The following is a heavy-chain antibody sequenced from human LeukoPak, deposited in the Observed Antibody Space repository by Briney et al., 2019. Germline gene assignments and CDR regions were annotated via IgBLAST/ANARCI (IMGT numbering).Heavy chain of an antibody. J-gene: IGHJ4*02. CDR1: GFTFSSYS. V-gene: IGHV3-21*01. Sequence: PGGSLRLSCAASGFTFSSYSMNWVRQAPGKGLEWVSSISSSSSYIYYADSVKGRFTISRDNSKNTLYLQMNSLRAEDMAVYYCARVWVRGALDYWGQGTLVTVSS. CDR2: ISSSSSYI. CDR3: ARVWVRGALDY. D-gene: IGHD3-10*01.